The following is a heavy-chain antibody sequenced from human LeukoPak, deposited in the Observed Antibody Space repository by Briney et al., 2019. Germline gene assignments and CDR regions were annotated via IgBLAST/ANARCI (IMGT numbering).Heavy chain of an antibody. V-gene: IGHV4-39*01. CDR3: ARGYSGSYDAFDI. CDR1: GGSISSSSYY. D-gene: IGHD1-26*01. J-gene: IGHJ3*02. Sequence: SETLSLTCTVSGGSISSSSYYWGWIRQPPGKGLEWIGSIYYSGSTYYNPSLKSRVTISVDTSKNQFSLKLSSVSAADTAVYYCARGYSGSYDAFDIWGQGTMVTVSS. CDR2: IYYSGST.